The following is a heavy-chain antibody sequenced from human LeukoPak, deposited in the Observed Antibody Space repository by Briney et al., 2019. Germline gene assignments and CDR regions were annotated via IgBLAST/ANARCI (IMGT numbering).Heavy chain of an antibody. V-gene: IGHV3-23*01. J-gene: IGHJ4*02. CDR2: ISGSGGST. CDR3: ARERSDLMTTVRAFDY. Sequence: GGSLRLSCAASGFTFSSYAMSWVRQAPGKGLEWVSAISGSGGSTYYADSVKGRFTISRDNAKNSLYLQMNSLRDEDTAVYYCARERSDLMTTVRAFDYWGQGTLVTVSS. D-gene: IGHD4-11*01. CDR1: GFTFSSYA.